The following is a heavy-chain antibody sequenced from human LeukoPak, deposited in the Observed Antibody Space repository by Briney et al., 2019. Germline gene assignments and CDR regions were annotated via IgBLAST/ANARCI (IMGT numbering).Heavy chain of an antibody. Sequence: GGSLRLSCAASGFTFSSYYMSWVRQAPGKGLEWVGRIKSKTDGGTTDYGAPVKGRFTISRDDSKNTLYLQMNSLKTEDTAVYYCSTDIKPYYYDSSGYWGQGTLVTVSS. J-gene: IGHJ4*02. CDR3: STDIKPYYYDSSGY. D-gene: IGHD3-22*01. V-gene: IGHV3-15*01. CDR1: GFTFSSYY. CDR2: IKSKTDGGTT.